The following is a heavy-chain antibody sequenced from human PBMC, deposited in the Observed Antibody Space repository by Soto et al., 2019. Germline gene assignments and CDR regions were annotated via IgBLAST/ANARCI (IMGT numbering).Heavy chain of an antibody. CDR2: IYWDDDK. D-gene: IGHD3-3*01. V-gene: IGHV2-5*02. CDR3: AHKGLPLYYDFWSGSPYYFDY. J-gene: IGHJ4*02. Sequence: SGPTLVNPTQTLTLTCTFSGFSLSTSGVGVGWIRQPPGKALEWLALIYWDDDKRYSPSLKSRLTITKDTSKNQVVLTMTNMDPVDTATYYCAHKGLPLYYDFWSGSPYYFDYWGQGTLVTVSS. CDR1: GFSLSTSGVG.